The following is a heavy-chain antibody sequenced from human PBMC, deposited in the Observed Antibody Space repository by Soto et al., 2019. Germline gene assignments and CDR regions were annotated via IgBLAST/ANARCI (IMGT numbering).Heavy chain of an antibody. CDR1: GGSISSCY. CDR2: IYYSGST. V-gene: IGHV4-59*01. CDR3: ARDIMGTNYYYYGMDV. Sequence: QVQLQESGPGLVKPSETLSLTCTVSGGSISSCYWSWIRQPPGKGLEWIGYIYYSGSTNYNPPPKSRVTTSVDTSKNQFSLKLSSVTAADTAVYYCARDIMGTNYYYYGMDVWGQGTTVTVSS. D-gene: IGHD2-8*01. J-gene: IGHJ6*02.